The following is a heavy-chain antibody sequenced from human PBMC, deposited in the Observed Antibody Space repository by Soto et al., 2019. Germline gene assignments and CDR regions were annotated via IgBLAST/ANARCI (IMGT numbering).Heavy chain of an antibody. J-gene: IGHJ6*02. Sequence: PSETLSLTCFVSGGSVTSHHWSWIRQFPGQGLEWIAYTSYTGNTNYNPSLQSRVTISLDTSKNQLSLKLTSMTAADTAVYYCARAPLRSGYPLYYSYYGMDVWGLGAALTVSS. CDR2: TSYTGNT. D-gene: IGHD3-22*01. CDR1: GGSVTSHH. CDR3: ARAPLRSGYPLYYSYYGMDV. V-gene: IGHV4-59*02.